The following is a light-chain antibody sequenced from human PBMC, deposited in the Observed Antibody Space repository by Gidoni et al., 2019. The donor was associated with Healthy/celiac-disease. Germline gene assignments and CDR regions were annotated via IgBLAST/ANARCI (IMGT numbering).Light chain of an antibody. V-gene: IGLV3-21*02. CDR3: EVWDSSSDHVV. Sequence: SSVRTPPPSLSLAPGHTARSTRRGNNIGSKSVHWYQQKPGQAPVLVVYDDSDRPSGIPERFSGSNSGNTATLTISRVEAGDEADYYCEVWDSSSDHVVFGGGTKLTVL. CDR2: DDS. CDR1: NIGSKS. J-gene: IGLJ2*01.